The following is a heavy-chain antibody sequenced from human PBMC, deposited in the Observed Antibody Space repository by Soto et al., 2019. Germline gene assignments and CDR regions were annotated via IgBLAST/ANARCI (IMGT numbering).Heavy chain of an antibody. V-gene: IGHV4-31*03. Sequence: QVQLKESGPGLVKPSQTLSLTCTVSGGSISSGGYYWSWIRQRPGKGLEWIGYIYYSGSTYYNPSLKSRVTISVDTSKNQSSLKLSSVTAADTAVYYCARSPEATVTAFDFWGLGTLVTVSS. CDR3: ARSPEATVTAFDF. CDR1: GGSISSGGYY. D-gene: IGHD4-17*01. CDR2: IYYSGST. J-gene: IGHJ4*02.